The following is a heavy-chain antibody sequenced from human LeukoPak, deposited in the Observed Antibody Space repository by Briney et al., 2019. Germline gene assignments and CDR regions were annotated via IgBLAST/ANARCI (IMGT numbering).Heavy chain of an antibody. Sequence: ASVKVSCTASGGTFSSYAISWVRQAPGQGREWMGGIITIFGTANYAQEFQGRVTITADESTSTAYMELSSLRSEDTAVYYCARDRDYDILTGSLTGSYDYGMDVWGKGTTVTVSS. V-gene: IGHV1-69*13. D-gene: IGHD3-9*01. CDR3: ARDRDYDILTGSLTGSYDYGMDV. CDR1: GGTFSSYA. J-gene: IGHJ6*04. CDR2: IITIFGTA.